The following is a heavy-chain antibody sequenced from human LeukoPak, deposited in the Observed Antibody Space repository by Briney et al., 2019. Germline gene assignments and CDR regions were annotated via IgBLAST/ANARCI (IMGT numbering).Heavy chain of an antibody. J-gene: IGHJ5*02. CDR2: ISHSGST. CDR1: GGSFSGYY. V-gene: IGHV4-34*01. D-gene: IGHD2-2*01. CDR3: ARHEVVVVPAANWFDP. Sequence: PSETLSLTCAVYGGSFSGYYWSWIRQPPGKGLEWIEEISHSGSTNYNPSLKSRVTISVDTSKNQFSLKLSSVTAADTAVYYCARHEVVVVPAANWFDPWGQGTLVTVSS.